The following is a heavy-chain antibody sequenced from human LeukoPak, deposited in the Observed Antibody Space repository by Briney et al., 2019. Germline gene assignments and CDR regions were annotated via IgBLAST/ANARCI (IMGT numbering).Heavy chain of an antibody. J-gene: IGHJ4*02. Sequence: SQTLSLTCTVSGGSISSGGYYWSWIRQPPGKGLEWIGYIYHSGSTYYNPSLKSRVTISVDRSKNQFSLKLSSVTAADTAVYYCARVDRKAARTFDYWGQGTPVTVSS. CDR3: ARVDRKAARTFDY. CDR1: GGSISSGGYY. D-gene: IGHD6-6*01. V-gene: IGHV4-30-2*01. CDR2: IYHSGST.